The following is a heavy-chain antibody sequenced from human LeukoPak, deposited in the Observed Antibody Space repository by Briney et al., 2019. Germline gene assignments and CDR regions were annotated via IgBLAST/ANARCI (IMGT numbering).Heavy chain of an antibody. J-gene: IGHJ4*02. CDR1: GGSISSSSYY. CDR2: IYYSGST. Sequence: TSSETLSLTCTVSGGSISSSSYYWGWIRQPPGKGLEWIGSIYYSGSTYYNPSLKSRVTISVDTSKNQFSLKLSSVTAADTAVYYCARQGRAFDYWGQGTLVTVSS. D-gene: IGHD1-26*01. CDR3: ARQGRAFDY. V-gene: IGHV4-39*01.